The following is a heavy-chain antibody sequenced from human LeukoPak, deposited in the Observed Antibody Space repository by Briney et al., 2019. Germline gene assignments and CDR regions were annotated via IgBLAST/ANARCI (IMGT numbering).Heavy chain of an antibody. D-gene: IGHD3-22*01. J-gene: IGHJ4*02. CDR1: GFTVSSNY. CDR2: IYSGGST. Sequence: GGSLRLSCAASGFTVSSNYMSWVRQAPGKGLEWVSVIYSGGSTYYADSVKGRFTISRDNSKNTLYLQMNSLRAEDTAVYYCARGESYYDSSGHYPPHFDYWGRGTLVTVSS. CDR3: ARGESYYDSSGHYPPHFDY. V-gene: IGHV3-53*01.